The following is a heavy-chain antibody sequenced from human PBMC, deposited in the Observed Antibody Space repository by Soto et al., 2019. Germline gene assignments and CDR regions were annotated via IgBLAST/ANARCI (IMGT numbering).Heavy chain of an antibody. CDR1: GGTFSSYA. D-gene: IGHD5-18*01. J-gene: IGHJ4*02. CDR3: ARDQAAHVDTAMDFDY. CDR2: IIPICGTA. Sequence: QVQLVQSGAEVKKPGSSVKVSCKASGGTFSSYAISWVRQAPGQGLEWMGGIIPICGTANYAQKFQGRVTITADESTSTAYMELSSLRSEDTAVYYCARDQAAHVDTAMDFDYWGQGTLVTVSS. V-gene: IGHV1-69*01.